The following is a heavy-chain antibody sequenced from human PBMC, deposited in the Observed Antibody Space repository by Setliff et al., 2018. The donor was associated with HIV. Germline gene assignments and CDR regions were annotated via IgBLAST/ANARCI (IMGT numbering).Heavy chain of an antibody. D-gene: IGHD4-17*01. V-gene: IGHV4-34*01. CDR3: ARGLPDVRNGYDYGDWYFDL. CDR2: ISHSGTA. Sequence: SETLSLTCAVYGGSFSGSSWSWIRQPPGRGLEWIGEISHSGTANYNPSLKSRVTLSLDTAKNRFSLNLKSVTDEETAVYFCARGLPDVRNGYDYGDWYFDLWGRGTLVTVSS. CDR1: GGSFSGSS. J-gene: IGHJ2*01.